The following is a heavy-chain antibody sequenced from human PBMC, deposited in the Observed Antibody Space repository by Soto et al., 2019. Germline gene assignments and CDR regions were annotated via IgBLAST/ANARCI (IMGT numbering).Heavy chain of an antibody. J-gene: IGHJ4*02. CDR2: IYHSGST. D-gene: IGHD2-8*01. CDR3: ARLGYCTNGVCHTTFDC. CDR1: GGSISSSNW. V-gene: IGHV4-4*02. Sequence: PSETLSLTCAVSGGSISSSNWWSWVRQPPGKGLEWIGEIYHSGSTNYNPSLKSRVTISVDKSKNQISLNLSSVTAADTAFFYFARLGYCTNGVCHTTFDCWGQGTLVTVSS.